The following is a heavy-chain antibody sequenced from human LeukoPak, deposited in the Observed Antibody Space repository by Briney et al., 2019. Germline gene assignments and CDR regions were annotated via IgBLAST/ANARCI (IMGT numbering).Heavy chain of an antibody. CDR1: GFTFSSYA. J-gene: IGHJ4*02. Sequence: GGSLRLSCAASGFTFSSYAMHWVRQAPGKGLEWVAVLSYDGSNKYYADSVKGRFTISRDNSKNTLYLQMNSLRAEDTAVYYCARDLWVVVPAAPDYWGQGTLVTVSS. CDR3: ARDLWVVVPAAPDY. D-gene: IGHD2-2*01. V-gene: IGHV3-30*01. CDR2: LSYDGSNK.